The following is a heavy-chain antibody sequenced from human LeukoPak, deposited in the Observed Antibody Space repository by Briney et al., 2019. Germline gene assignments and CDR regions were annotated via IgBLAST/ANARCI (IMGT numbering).Heavy chain of an antibody. CDR1: GFTFHNYW. V-gene: IGHV3-7*01. CDR2: IKQDGTKK. Sequence: GGSLRLSCAASGFTFHNYWMSWVRQAPGKGLQWVANIKQDGTKKNYADFVKGRFTISRDNAKKSLFLQMNNLTVEDTAVYYCARDHGFCTEESCPDHGVDYWGQGTRVSASS. CDR3: ARDHGFCTEESCPDHGVDY. J-gene: IGHJ4*02. D-gene: IGHD2-8*02.